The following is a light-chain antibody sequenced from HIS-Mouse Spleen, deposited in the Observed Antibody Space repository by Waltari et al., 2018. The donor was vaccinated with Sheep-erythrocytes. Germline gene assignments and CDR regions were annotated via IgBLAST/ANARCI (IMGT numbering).Light chain of an antibody. J-gene: IGLJ2*01. CDR3: QAWDSSHVV. CDR1: KLGDTY. V-gene: IGLV3-1*01. Sequence: SYELTQPPSVSVSPGQTASITCSGDKLGDTYACWYQQKPGQSPVLVIYKDSKRPSGIPERFSGSNSGNTATLTISGTQAMDEADYYCQAWDSSHVVFGGGTKLTVL. CDR2: KDS.